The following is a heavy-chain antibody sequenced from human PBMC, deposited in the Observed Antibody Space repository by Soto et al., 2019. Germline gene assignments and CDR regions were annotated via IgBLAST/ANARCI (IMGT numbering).Heavy chain of an antibody. CDR2: ISSSSSYT. Sequence: QVQLVESGGGLVKPGGSLRLSCAASGFTFSDYYMNWIRQAPGKGLEWVSHISSSSSYTNYADSVKGRFTISRDNAKNSLYLQVNSLGAEDTAVYYCTRAPSNLAYLDYWGQGTLVTVSS. CDR3: TRAPSNLAYLDY. D-gene: IGHD1-7*01. CDR1: GFTFSDYY. J-gene: IGHJ4*02. V-gene: IGHV3-11*06.